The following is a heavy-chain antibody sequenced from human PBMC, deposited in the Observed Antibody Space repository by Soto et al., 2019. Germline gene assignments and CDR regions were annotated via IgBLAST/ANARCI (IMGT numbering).Heavy chain of an antibody. CDR3: ARGSRAGTTKYYYYYYMDV. Sequence: ASVKVSCKASGYTFTSYAMHWVRQAPGQRLEWMGWINAGNGNTKYSQKFQGRVTITRDTSASTAYMELSSLRSEDTAVYYCARGSRAGTTKYYYYYYMDVWGKGTTVTVSS. J-gene: IGHJ6*03. V-gene: IGHV1-3*01. CDR1: GYTFTSYA. D-gene: IGHD1-7*01. CDR2: INAGNGNT.